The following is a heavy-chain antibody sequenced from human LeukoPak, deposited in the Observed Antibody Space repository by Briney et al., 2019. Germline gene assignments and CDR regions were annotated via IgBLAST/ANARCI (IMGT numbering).Heavy chain of an antibody. V-gene: IGHV4-38-2*02. J-gene: IGHJ4*02. CDR1: GYSISSGYY. CDR2: IYHSGST. Sequence: SETLSLTCTVSGYSISSGYYWGWIRQPPGKGLEWIGSIYHSGSTYYNPSLESRVTISVDTSKNQFSLKLSSVTAADTAVYYCARVVAAAVPFFDYWGQGTLVTVSS. CDR3: ARVVAAAVPFFDY. D-gene: IGHD6-13*01.